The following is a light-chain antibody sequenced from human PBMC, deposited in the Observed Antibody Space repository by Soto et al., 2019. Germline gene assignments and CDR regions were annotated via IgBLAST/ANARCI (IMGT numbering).Light chain of an antibody. CDR3: QKYNSAPLT. CDR1: QSVSSN. CDR2: AAS. Sequence: MTQSPATLSVSPGERATLSCRASQSVSSNLAWYQQKPGKVPKLLIFAASTLQSGVPSRFSGSGSGTDFTLTISSLQPEDVATYYCQKYNSAPLTFGGGTKVDIK. J-gene: IGKJ4*01. V-gene: IGKV1-27*01.